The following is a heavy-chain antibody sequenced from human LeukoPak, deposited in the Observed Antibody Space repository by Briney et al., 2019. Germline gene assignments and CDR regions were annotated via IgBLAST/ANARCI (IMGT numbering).Heavy chain of an antibody. CDR3: AREGMALVNFDY. CDR2: IQYDGSNQ. Sequence: QAGGSLRLSCAASGFSFRSYGMHWVRQAPGKGLEWVAYIQYDGSNQQYADSVKGRFSISRDNSKNMLNLQMNSLRGEDTAVYYCAREGMALVNFDYWGQGTLVTVSS. CDR1: GFSFRSYG. V-gene: IGHV3-30*02. D-gene: IGHD4-23*01. J-gene: IGHJ4*02.